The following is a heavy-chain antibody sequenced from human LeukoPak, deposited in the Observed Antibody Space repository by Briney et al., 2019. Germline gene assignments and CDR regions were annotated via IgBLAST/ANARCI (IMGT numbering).Heavy chain of an antibody. CDR1: GYTFTSYG. D-gene: IGHD6-13*01. Sequence: ASVKVSCKASGYTFTSYGISWVRQAPGQGLEWVGWISAYNGNTNYAQKLQGRVTMTTDTSTSTAYMGLRSLRSDDTAVYYCARVCGGYSSSWYVCPADDFDYWGQGTLVTVSS. CDR2: ISAYNGNT. V-gene: IGHV1-18*01. CDR3: ARVCGGYSSSWYVCPADDFDY. J-gene: IGHJ4*02.